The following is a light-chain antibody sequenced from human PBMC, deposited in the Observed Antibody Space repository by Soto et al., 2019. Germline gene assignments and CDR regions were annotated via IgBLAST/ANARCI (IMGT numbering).Light chain of an antibody. Sequence: DIVMTQSPLSLSVTPGEPASISCRSSQSLLHSNGYTYLDWYLQKPGQSPQLLIYVASSRASGVPDRFSASGSGTHFTLTTSRVEAEDVGVYYCMQALQTPVHFGQGTKLEI. CDR3: MQALQTPVH. CDR2: VAS. V-gene: IGKV2-28*01. J-gene: IGKJ2*01. CDR1: QSLLHSNGYTY.